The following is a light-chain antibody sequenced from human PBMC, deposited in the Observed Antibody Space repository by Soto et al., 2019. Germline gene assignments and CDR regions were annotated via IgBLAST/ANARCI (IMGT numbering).Light chain of an antibody. V-gene: IGKV2-24*01. CDR1: RSLLHSDGNTY. Sequence: DIVLTQTPLSSPVTLGQPASFSCRSSRSLLHSDGNTYLSWLHQRPGQPPRLLIYQISKRLSGVPDRVSGSGAGTSFTRKSSRVEAQDVGIYFCMQSLQLRTFGKGTKVEIK. CDR2: QIS. CDR3: MQSLQLRT. J-gene: IGKJ1*01.